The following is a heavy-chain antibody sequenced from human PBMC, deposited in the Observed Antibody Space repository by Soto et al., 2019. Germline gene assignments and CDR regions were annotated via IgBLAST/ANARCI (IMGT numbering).Heavy chain of an antibody. CDR3: ARGSRYCSGGSCYSRYYYYYGMDV. CDR1: GGSVSSGSYY. V-gene: IGHV4-61*01. J-gene: IGHJ6*02. CDR2: IYYSGST. Sequence: PSETLSLTCTVSGGSVSSGSYYWSWIRQPPGKGLEWIGYIYYSGSTNYNPSLKSRVTISVDTSKNQFSLKLSSVTAADTAVYYCARGSRYCSGGSCYSRYYYYYGMDVWGQGTTVTVLL. D-gene: IGHD2-15*01.